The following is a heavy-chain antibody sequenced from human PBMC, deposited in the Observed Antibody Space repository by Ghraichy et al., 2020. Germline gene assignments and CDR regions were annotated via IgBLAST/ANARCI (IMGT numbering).Heavy chain of an antibody. Sequence: SETLSLTCTVSGGSISNYYRSWIRQPPGKGLEWIGYIDYSGSTNYNPSLKSRVTISVDMSKNQFSLKLSSVTAADTAVYYFARAIYYYYMDVWGKGTTVTVS. J-gene: IGHJ6*03. CDR3: ARAIYYYYMDV. CDR2: IDYSGST. V-gene: IGHV4-59*01. CDR1: GGSISNYY.